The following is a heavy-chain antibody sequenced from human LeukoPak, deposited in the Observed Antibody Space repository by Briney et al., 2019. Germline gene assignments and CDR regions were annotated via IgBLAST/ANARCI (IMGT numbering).Heavy chain of an antibody. D-gene: IGHD1-1*01. CDR2: ISAYNGNT. CDR3: ARVRTGASPDPYSKNYYYMDV. CDR1: GYTFTSYG. J-gene: IGHJ6*03. Sequence: ASVKVSCKASGYTFTSYGISWVRQAPGQGLEWMGWISAYNGNTNYAQKFQGRVDMTTDPYTSTAYMELKSLRSDDTAVYYCARVRTGASPDPYSKNYYYMDVWGKGTTVTVSS. V-gene: IGHV1-18*01.